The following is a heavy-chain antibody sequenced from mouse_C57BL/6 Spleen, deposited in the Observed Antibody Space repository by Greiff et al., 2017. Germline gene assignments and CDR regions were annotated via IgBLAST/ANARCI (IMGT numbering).Heavy chain of an antibody. Sequence: QVQLQQPGAELVRPGSSVKLSCKASGYTFTSYWMDWVKQRPGQGLEWIGNIYPSDSETHYNQKFKDKATLTVDKSSSTAYMQLSSLTSEDSAVYYCARESNWGLDYWGHGTTLTVSS. CDR2: IYPSDSET. D-gene: IGHD4-1*01. CDR1: GYTFTSYW. J-gene: IGHJ2*01. V-gene: IGHV1-61*01. CDR3: ARESNWGLDY.